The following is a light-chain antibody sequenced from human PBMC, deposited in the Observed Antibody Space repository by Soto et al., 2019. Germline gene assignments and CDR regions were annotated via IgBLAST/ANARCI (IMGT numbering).Light chain of an antibody. Sequence: DIQMTQSPSTLSASVGDRVTITCRASQSISSWLAWYQQKPGKAPKLLIYDASSLESGVPSRFSGSGSGTEFTLNISSLQPDDFATYYCQQYNSLGTFGPGTKVDIK. CDR3: QQYNSLGT. J-gene: IGKJ3*01. V-gene: IGKV1-5*01. CDR1: QSISSW. CDR2: DAS.